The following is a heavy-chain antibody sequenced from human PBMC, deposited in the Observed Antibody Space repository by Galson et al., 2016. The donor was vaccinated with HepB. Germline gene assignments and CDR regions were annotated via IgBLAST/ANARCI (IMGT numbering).Heavy chain of an antibody. Sequence: SLRLSCAASGFTFSTYGMHWVRQAPGKGLEWVSAISGSGGSTYYADSVKGRFAVSRDNAKNSVYLQMNSLRVEDTAVYYCTRDGALPCGWVWIDPWGQGTLVIVSS. V-gene: IGHV3-21*01. CDR3: TRDGALPCGWVWIDP. D-gene: IGHD6-19*01. CDR2: ISGSGGST. CDR1: GFTFSTYG. J-gene: IGHJ5*02.